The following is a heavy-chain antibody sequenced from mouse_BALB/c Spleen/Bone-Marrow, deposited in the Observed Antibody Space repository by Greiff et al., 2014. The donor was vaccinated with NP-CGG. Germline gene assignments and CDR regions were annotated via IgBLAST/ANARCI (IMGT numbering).Heavy chain of an antibody. Sequence: VQLQQSGGGLVQPGGSLRLSCATSGFTFTDYYMSWVRQPPGKALEWXGFIXNKANGYTTEYSASVKGRFTISRDNSQSILYLQXXXXXXEXSATYYCARXXXXGSYWYFDVWGAGTTVTVSS. D-gene: IGHD1-1*02. J-gene: IGHJ1*01. CDR2: IXNKANGYTT. CDR3: ARXXXXGSYWYFDV. CDR1: GFTFTDYY. V-gene: IGHV7-3*02.